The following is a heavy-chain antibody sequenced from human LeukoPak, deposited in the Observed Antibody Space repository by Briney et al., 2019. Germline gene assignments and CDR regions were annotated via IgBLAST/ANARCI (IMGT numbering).Heavy chain of an antibody. CDR3: ARVGSSSSWFDP. V-gene: IGHV3-21*01. J-gene: IGHJ5*02. Sequence: GGSLRLSCAASGFTFSSYSMNWVRQAPGKGLEWVSSISTSSSYIYYVDSVKGRFTISRDNARSSVYLQMSSLRAEDTAVYYCARVGSSSSWFDPWGQGTLVTVSS. CDR2: ISTSSSYI. CDR1: GFTFSSYS. D-gene: IGHD6-6*01.